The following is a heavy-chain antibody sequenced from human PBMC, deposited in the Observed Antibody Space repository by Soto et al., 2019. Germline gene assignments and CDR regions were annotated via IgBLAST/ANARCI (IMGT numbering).Heavy chain of an antibody. D-gene: IGHD3-22*01. CDR3: ARSYYDSSGYYAFDI. Sequence: SVKVSCKASGGTFSSYAISWVRQAPGQGLEWMGGIIPIFGTANYAQKFQGRVTITADKSTSTAYMELSSLRSEDTAVYYCARSYYDSSGYYAFDIWGQGTMVTVSS. CDR2: IIPIFGTA. V-gene: IGHV1-69*06. CDR1: GGTFSSYA. J-gene: IGHJ3*02.